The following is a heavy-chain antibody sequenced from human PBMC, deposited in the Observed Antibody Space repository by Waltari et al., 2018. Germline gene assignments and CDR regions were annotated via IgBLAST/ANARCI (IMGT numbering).Heavy chain of an antibody. V-gene: IGHV1-69*12. Sequence: QVQLVQSGAEVKKPGSSVKVSCKASGGTFSSYPISWVRQAPGQWLEWMGGIIPIFGTANYAQKFXXRVTITADESTSTAYMELSSLRSEDTAVYYCATHLQGYYYYYMDVWGKGTTVTVSS. J-gene: IGHJ6*03. CDR2: IIPIFGTA. CDR1: GGTFSSYP. CDR3: ATHLQGYYYYYMDV. D-gene: IGHD1-1*01.